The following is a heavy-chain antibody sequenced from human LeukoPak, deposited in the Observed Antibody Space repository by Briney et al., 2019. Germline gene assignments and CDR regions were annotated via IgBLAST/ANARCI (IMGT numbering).Heavy chain of an antibody. CDR3: ARAPVATPSEFDY. Sequence: PSETLSLTCAVSGDSISSGGYWWSWLRQHPGKGPEWIGYISYGGKADYNPSLKSRVAISADTPKNQFSLKLSSTTAADTAVYYCARAPVATPSEFDYWGQGTLVTVSS. J-gene: IGHJ4*02. CDR1: GDSISSGGYW. V-gene: IGHV4-31*11. CDR2: ISYGGKA. D-gene: IGHD5-12*01.